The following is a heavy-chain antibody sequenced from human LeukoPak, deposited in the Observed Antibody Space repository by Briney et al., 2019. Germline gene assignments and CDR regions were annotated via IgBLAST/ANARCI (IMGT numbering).Heavy chain of an antibody. CDR2: ISGSGGST. V-gene: IGHV3-23*01. CDR1: GFTFSSYA. Sequence: GGSLRLSCAASGFTFSSYAMSWVRQPPGRGLEWVSAISGSGGSTYYADSVEGRFTISRDNSKNTLYLQMNSLRAEDTAVYYCAKEGRDGYDFYFDCWGQGTLVTASS. CDR3: AKEGRDGYDFYFDC. D-gene: IGHD5-24*01. J-gene: IGHJ4*02.